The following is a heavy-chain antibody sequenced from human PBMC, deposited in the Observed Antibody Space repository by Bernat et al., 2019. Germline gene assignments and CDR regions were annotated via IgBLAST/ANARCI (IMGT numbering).Heavy chain of an antibody. CDR1: GFTVSSNY. D-gene: IGHD3-22*01. CDR3: ARNYYDSSGYFDY. Sequence: EVQLVESGGGLVQPGGSLSLSCAASGFTVSSNYMSWVRQAPGKGLEWVSVIYSGGSTYYADSVKGRFTISRDNSKNTLYLQMNSLRAEDTAVYYCARNYYDSSGYFDYWGQGTLVTVSS. CDR2: IYSGGST. V-gene: IGHV3-66*01. J-gene: IGHJ4*02.